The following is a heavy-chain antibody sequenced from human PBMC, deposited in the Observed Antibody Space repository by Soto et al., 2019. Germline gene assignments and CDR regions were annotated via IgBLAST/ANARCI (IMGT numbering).Heavy chain of an antibody. CDR2: IYHSGST. CDR3: ASGLVTTLHY. CDR1: GGSISSGGYS. V-gene: IGHV4-30-2*01. Sequence: SETLSLTCAFSGGSISSGGYSWSWIRQPPGKGLEWIGYIYHSGSTYYNPSLKSRVTISVDRSKNQFSLKLSSVTAVDTAVYYCASGLVTTLHYWGQGTLVTVSS. D-gene: IGHD4-17*01. J-gene: IGHJ4*02.